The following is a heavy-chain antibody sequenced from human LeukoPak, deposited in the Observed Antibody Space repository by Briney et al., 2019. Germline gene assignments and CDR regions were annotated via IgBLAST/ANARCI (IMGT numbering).Heavy chain of an antibody. J-gene: IGHJ4*02. CDR2: INPNSGGT. D-gene: IGHD3-22*01. CDR3: ARGEGGVTYYYDSASNGFDY. V-gene: IGHV1-2*02. Sequence: RASVKVSCKASGYTFTGYYMHWVRQAPGQGLEWMGWINPNSGGTNYAQKFQGRVTMTRDTSISTAYMELSRLRSDDTAVYYCARGEGGVTYYYDSASNGFDYWGQGTLVTVSS. CDR1: GYTFTGYY.